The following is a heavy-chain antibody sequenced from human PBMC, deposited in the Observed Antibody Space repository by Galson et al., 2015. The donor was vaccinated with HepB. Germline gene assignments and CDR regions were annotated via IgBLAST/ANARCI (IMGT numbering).Heavy chain of an antibody. Sequence: SLRLSCAASGFTFTYYGMHWIRQAPGKGLEWVAAVSADGRGQYYGDSVKGRITISRDNSKNMMYLQMDSLRAEDTAVYYCATGSVAGTPKGHDYWGQGTLVTVSS. V-gene: IGHV3-30*03. J-gene: IGHJ4*02. CDR1: GFTFTYYG. CDR3: ATGSVAGTPKGHDY. D-gene: IGHD1-7*01. CDR2: VSADGRGQ.